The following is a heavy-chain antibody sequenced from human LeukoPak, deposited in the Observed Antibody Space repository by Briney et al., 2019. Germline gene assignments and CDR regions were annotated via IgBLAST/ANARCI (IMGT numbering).Heavy chain of an antibody. V-gene: IGHV1-2*02. D-gene: IGHD2-2*01. CDR3: ARDAVNIVVVPAATIVYYGMDV. J-gene: IGHJ6*02. CDR2: INPNSGGT. Sequence: ASVKVSCKASGYTFTGYYMHWVRQAPGQGLGWMGWINPNSGGTNYAQKFQGRVTMTRDTSISTAYMELSRLRSDDTAVYYCARDAVNIVVVPAATIVYYGMDVWGQGTTVTVSS. CDR1: GYTFTGYY.